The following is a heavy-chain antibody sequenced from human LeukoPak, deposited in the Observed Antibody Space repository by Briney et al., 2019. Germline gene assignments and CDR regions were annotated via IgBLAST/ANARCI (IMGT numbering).Heavy chain of an antibody. J-gene: IGHJ4*02. CDR1: GFTVSSNY. V-gene: IGHV3-53*01. CDR3: ARERIVGADYYFDY. D-gene: IGHD1-26*01. CDR2: IYSGGST. Sequence: PGGSLRLSCAASGFTVSSNYMSWVRQAPGKGLEWVSVIYSGGSTYYADSVKGRFTISRDNSKNTLYLQMNSLRAEDTAVYYCARERIVGADYYFDYWGQGTLVTVSS.